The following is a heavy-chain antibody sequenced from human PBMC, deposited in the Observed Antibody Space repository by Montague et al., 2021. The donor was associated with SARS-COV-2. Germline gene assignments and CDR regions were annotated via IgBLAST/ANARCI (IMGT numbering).Heavy chain of an antibody. J-gene: IGHJ4*02. CDR1: GSSIRSYF. Sequence: SETLSLTCIVSGSSIRSYFWNWIRQPPGKGLEWNGNIYDSGSTNYNPSLKSRVTISVDTSKNQFSLKLSAVTAADTAAYYCARENTVTTFGGPCCIDSWGQGTLVTVSA. D-gene: IGHD4-17*01. CDR2: IYDSGST. CDR3: ARENTVTTFGGPCCIDS. V-gene: IGHV4-59*01.